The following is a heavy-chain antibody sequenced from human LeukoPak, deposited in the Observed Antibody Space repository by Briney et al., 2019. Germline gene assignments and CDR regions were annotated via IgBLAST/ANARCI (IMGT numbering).Heavy chain of an antibody. V-gene: IGHV3-23*01. J-gene: IGHJ4*02. D-gene: IGHD3-10*01. Sequence: GGSLRLSCAASRFTFTRHAMSWVRQVPGKGLEWVSTTGLESVHTLCADSVQGRFTVSRDNSRNTLDLQMDNLTVDDTAIYYCVRGDDIGKHPTRAYYFDIWGQGTLVSVSS. CDR1: RFTFTRHA. CDR3: VRGDDIGKHPTRAYYFDI. CDR2: TGLESVHT.